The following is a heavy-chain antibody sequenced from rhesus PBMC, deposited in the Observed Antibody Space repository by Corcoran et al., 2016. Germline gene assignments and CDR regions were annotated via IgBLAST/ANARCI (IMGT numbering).Heavy chain of an antibody. CDR3: ARVAVQQRLVHAFDF. D-gene: IGHD6-31*01. J-gene: IGHJ3*01. CDR2: VSGCGGTT. Sequence: QLQLQESGPGLVKPSETLSLTCAVSGGSISSNYWSWIRQPPGQGLEWIGRVSGCGGTTSYNPPPKWLVTISTDPPKNRFSLKLSSVTPADTAVYYFARVAVQQRLVHAFDFWGQGLRVTVSS. CDR1: GGSISSNY. V-gene: IGHV4-173*01.